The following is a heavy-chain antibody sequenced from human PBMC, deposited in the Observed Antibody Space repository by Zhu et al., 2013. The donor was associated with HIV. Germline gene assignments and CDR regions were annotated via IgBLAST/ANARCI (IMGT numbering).Heavy chain of an antibody. CDR1: GASSDYYY. Sequence: QVQLQESGPGLVKPSETLSLSCNVSGASSDYYYWTWIRQPPGKGLEWIGHVYAGGSNSYNPSLRGRVTISVDTSRNQFSLKLTSVTAADTAVYYCAGDAHNWDDEEGAFDIWGQGDNGHRLF. J-gene: IGHJ3*02. CDR3: AGDAHNWDDEEGAFDI. V-gene: IGHV4-59*12. CDR2: VYAGGSN. D-gene: IGHD1-1*01.